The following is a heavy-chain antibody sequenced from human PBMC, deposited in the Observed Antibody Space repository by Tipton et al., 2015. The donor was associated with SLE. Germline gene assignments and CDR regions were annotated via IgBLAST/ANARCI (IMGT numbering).Heavy chain of an antibody. CDR1: GFTFDDYA. Sequence: SLRLSCAASGFTFDDYAMHWVRQAPGKGLEWVSLISWDGGSTYYADSVKGRFTSSRDNSKNSLYLQMNSLRAEDTALYYCAKDIGIGEFMVVWGKGTTVTVSS. V-gene: IGHV3-43D*04. CDR3: AKDIGIGEFMVV. D-gene: IGHD3-10*01. J-gene: IGHJ6*03. CDR2: ISWDGGST.